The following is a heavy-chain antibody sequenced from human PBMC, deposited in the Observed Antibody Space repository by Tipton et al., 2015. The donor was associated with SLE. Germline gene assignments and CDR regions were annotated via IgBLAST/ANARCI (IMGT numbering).Heavy chain of an antibody. V-gene: IGHV4-39*07. CDR1: GGSISSSSYY. J-gene: IGHJ5*02. CDR3: ARELMDYGSGSYYNFDP. Sequence: LRLSCTVSGGSISSSSYYWGWIRQPPGKGLEWIGSIYYSGSTYYNPSLKSRVTISVDTSKNQFSLKLSSVTAADTAVYYCARELMDYGSGSYYNFDPWGQGTLVTVSS. CDR2: IYYSGST. D-gene: IGHD3-10*01.